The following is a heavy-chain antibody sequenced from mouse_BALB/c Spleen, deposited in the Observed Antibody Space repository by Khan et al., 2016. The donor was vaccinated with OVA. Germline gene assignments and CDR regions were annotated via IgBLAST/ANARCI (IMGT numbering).Heavy chain of an antibody. CDR1: GYTFSSYW. V-gene: IGHV1-7*01. Sequence: QVQLQQSGAEQAKPGASVKMSCKTSGYTFSSYWMHWVKQRPGQGLEWIGYINPTSGYTEYNEKFKDKATLSADKSSSTAYMQLTSLTSEDSAVYSCARYRFAYWGQGTTLPVSS. J-gene: IGHJ2*01. CDR3: ARYRFAY. CDR2: INPTSGYT. D-gene: IGHD2-12*01.